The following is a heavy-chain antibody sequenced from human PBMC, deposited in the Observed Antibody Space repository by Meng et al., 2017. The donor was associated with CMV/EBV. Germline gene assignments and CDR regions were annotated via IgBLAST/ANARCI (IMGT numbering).Heavy chain of an antibody. CDR3: ARGSWDYDFWSGQNGDY. D-gene: IGHD3-3*01. J-gene: IGHJ4*02. CDR2: INWNGGST. CDR1: GFTFDDYG. Sequence: GGSLRLSCAASGFTFDDYGMSWVRQAPGKGLEWVSGINWNGGSTGYADSVKGRFTISRDNAKNSLYLQMNSLRAEDTAVYYCARGSWDYDFWSGQNGDYWGQGTLVTVSS. V-gene: IGHV3-20*04.